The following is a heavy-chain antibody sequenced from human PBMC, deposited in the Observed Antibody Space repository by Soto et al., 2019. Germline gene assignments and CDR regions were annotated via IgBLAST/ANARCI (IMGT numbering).Heavy chain of an antibody. CDR3: ARDRLAADAAEVAYDF. V-gene: IGHV4-30-2*01. CDR2: IYLSGRI. D-gene: IGHD6-13*01. CDR1: GGSISSGGYS. J-gene: IGHJ3*01. Sequence: TLSLTCAVSGGSISSGGYSWSWIRQPPGKGLDWFGYIYLSGRIIYNPSLKSRVTISMDASKNQFFLKLSSVTAADTAVYYCARDRLAADAAEVAYDFWGQGTMVTVSS.